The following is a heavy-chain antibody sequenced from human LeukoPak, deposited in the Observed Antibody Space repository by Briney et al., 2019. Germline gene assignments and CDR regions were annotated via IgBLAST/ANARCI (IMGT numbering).Heavy chain of an antibody. CDR1: GFTFSSYA. CDR3: AKDPESGSYLNDFDY. CDR2: ISGSGGST. J-gene: IGHJ4*02. Sequence: GGSLRLSCAASGFTFSSYAMSWVRQAPGKGLEWVSAISGSGGSTYCADSVKGRFTISRDNSKNTLYLQMNSLRAEDTAVYYCAKDPESGSYLNDFDYWGQGTWSPSPQ. D-gene: IGHD1-26*01. V-gene: IGHV3-23*01.